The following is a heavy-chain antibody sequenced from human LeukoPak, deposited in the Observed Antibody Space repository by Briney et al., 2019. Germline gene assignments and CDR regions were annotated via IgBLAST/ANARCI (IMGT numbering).Heavy chain of an antibody. Sequence: NSSETLSLTCTVSGGSISSYYWSWIRQPAGKGLEWIGEINHSGSTNYNPSLKSRVTISVDTSKNQFSLKLSSVTAADTAVYYCARGQWLHSFDYWGQGTLVTVSS. J-gene: IGHJ4*02. CDR3: ARGQWLHSFDY. D-gene: IGHD5-24*01. V-gene: IGHV4-34*01. CDR2: INHSGST. CDR1: GGSISSYY.